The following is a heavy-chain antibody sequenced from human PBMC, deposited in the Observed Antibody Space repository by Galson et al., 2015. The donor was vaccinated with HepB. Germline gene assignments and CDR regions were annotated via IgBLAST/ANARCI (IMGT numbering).Heavy chain of an antibody. V-gene: IGHV3-15*01. J-gene: IGHJ3*02. Sequence: SLRLSCAASGFTFSNAWMSWVRQAPGKGLEWVGRIKSKTDGGTTDYAAPVKGRFTISRDDSKNTLYLQMNSLKTEDTAVYYCTTGPDYGDVDDAFDIWGQGTMVTVSS. CDR1: GFTFSNAW. CDR3: TTGPDYGDVDDAFDI. D-gene: IGHD4-17*01. CDR2: IKSKTDGGTT.